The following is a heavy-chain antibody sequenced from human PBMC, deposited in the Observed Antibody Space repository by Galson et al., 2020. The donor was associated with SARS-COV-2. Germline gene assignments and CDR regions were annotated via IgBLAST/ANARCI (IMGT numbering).Heavy chain of an antibody. J-gene: IGHJ4*02. CDR1: GFTFTNCA. D-gene: IGHD2-15*01. CDR3: AKSASKWSHVDY. Sequence: GGSLRLSCAASGFTFTNCAMNWVRQAPGKGLEWVSDVYNSGDQTYYADSVKGRFTISRDNSKNTLYLHMHSLRDEDTAVYYCAKSASKWSHVDYWGQGTLVTVSS. V-gene: IGHV3-23*01. CDR2: VYNSGDQT.